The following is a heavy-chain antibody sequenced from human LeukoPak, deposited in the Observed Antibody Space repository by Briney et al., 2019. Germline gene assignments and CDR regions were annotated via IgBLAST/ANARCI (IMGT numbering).Heavy chain of an antibody. CDR3: ARQMTATRLLDS. J-gene: IGHJ4*02. CDR2: IGSDGSKK. Sequence: PGRSLRLSCVAPGFIFINHVFHWVRQSPDKGLEWVALIGSDGSKKYYADFVQGRFTISRDNSKSTLFLQMNTLRADDTAVYFCARQMTATRLLDSWGQGTLVTVSS. D-gene: IGHD5-12*01. CDR1: GFIFINHV. V-gene: IGHV3-30*04.